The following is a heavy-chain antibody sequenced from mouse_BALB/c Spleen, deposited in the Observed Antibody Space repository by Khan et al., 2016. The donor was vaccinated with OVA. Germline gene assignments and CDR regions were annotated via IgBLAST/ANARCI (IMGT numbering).Heavy chain of an antibody. J-gene: IGHJ3*01. D-gene: IGHD2-10*01. CDR1: GFAFSSYD. CDR3: SRPSYYGNPWFTY. CDR2: ISGTGIYT. Sequence: EVELVESGGGLVKPVGSLKLSCAPSGFAFSSYDMSWVRQTPEKRLEWVATISGTGIYTYYPDSVKGRFTISRDNARNTLYLQMSSLRSEDTALYYCSRPSYYGNPWFTYWGQGTLVTVSA. V-gene: IGHV5-9*02.